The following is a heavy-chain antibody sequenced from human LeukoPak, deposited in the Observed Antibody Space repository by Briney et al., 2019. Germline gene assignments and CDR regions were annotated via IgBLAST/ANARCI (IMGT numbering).Heavy chain of an antibody. D-gene: IGHD2-15*01. CDR2: ISTDGNYT. Sequence: PGGSLRLSCAASGFTVRNYWMHSVRQVPGKGLVWLSRISTDGNYTAYADSVKGRFTISRDNAKNSLYLQMNSLRAEDTAVYHCARTPRYCSGGSCYSVYFQHWGQGTLVTVSS. V-gene: IGHV3-74*01. CDR3: ARTPRYCSGGSCYSVYFQH. CDR1: GFTVRNYW. J-gene: IGHJ1*01.